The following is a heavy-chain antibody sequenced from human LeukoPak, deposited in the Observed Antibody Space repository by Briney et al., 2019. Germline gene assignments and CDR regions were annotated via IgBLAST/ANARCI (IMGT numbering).Heavy chain of an antibody. D-gene: IGHD6-13*01. V-gene: IGHV4-59*08. CDR1: GGSISSYY. Sequence: SETLSLTCTVSGGSISSYYWSWIRQPPGKGLEWIGYIYYSGSTNYNPSLKSRVTISVDTSKNQFSLKLSSVTAADTAVYYCARLGIAAAGTGFDPWGQGTLVTVSS. CDR3: ARLGIAAAGTGFDP. J-gene: IGHJ5*02. CDR2: IYYSGST.